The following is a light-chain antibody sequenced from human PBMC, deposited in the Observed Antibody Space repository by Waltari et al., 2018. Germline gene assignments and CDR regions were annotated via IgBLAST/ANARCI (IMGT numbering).Light chain of an antibody. V-gene: IGKV2-28*01. CDR1: QSLLYSNGNNY. J-gene: IGKJ1*01. CDR2: LGS. Sequence: DIVMTQSPLSLPVTPGEPASISCRSSQSLLYSNGNNYLYWYLQKPGQSPQLLIYLGSNRASGVPDRFSGSGSGTDFTLKISRVEAEDAGVYYCMQALQTPRTFGQGTRVEIK. CDR3: MQALQTPRT.